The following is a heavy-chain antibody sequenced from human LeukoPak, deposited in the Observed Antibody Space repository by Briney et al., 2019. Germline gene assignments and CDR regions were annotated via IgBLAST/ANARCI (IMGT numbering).Heavy chain of an antibody. CDR2: IYYSGST. D-gene: IGHD1-26*01. V-gene: IGHV4-30-4*01. J-gene: IGHJ4*02. CDR3: ARDQARGAIFDY. Sequence: SETLSLTCTVSGGSISSGDYYWSWIRQPPGKGLEWIGYIYYSGSTYYNPSLKSRVTISVDKSKNPFSLKLSSVTAADTAVYYCARDQARGAIFDYWGQGTLVTVSS. CDR1: GGSISSGDYY.